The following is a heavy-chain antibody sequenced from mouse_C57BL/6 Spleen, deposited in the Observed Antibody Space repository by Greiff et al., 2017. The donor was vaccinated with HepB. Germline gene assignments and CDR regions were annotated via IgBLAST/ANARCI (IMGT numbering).Heavy chain of an antibody. D-gene: IGHD3-3*01. V-gene: IGHV5-17*01. CDR1: GFTFSDYG. Sequence: EVQLVESGGGLVKPGGSLKLSCAASGFTFSDYGMHWVRQAPEQGLEWVAYISSGSSTIYYADTVKGRFTISRDNAKNTPFLQMTSLRSEGTDMYDCARCGWYYAMDYWGQGTSVTVAS. CDR2: ISSGSSTI. CDR3: ARCGWYYAMDY. J-gene: IGHJ4*01.